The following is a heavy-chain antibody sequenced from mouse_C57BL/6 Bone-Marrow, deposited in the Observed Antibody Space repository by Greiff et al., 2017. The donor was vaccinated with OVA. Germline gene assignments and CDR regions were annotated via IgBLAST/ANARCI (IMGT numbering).Heavy chain of an antibody. CDR3: TRWATVVDGFAY. CDR2: IYPGNSDT. J-gene: IGHJ3*01. D-gene: IGHD1-1*01. CDR1: GYTFTSYW. V-gene: IGHV1-5*01. Sequence: EVQLQQSGTVLARPGASVKMSCKTSGYTFTSYWMHWVKQRPGQGLEWIGAIYPGNSDTSYNQKFKGKATLTAVTSDSTAYMELSSLTNEDSAVYYCTRWATVVDGFAYWGQGTLVTVSA.